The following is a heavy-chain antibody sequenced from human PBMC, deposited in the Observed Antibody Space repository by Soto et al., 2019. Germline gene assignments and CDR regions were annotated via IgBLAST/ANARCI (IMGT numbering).Heavy chain of an antibody. CDR1: GYSFTAYN. CDR3: ARVAPSGGSVPRFDP. Sequence: QVQLVQSGAEVKEPGASVRLSCKALGYSFTAYNIHWVRQAPGQGLEWMGWINAGNGNTRSSRKFQGRVIITRDTSATTAYLEVDSLRSEDTAIYYCARVAPSGGSVPRFDPWGQGTLLTVSS. J-gene: IGHJ5*02. V-gene: IGHV1-3*01. CDR2: INAGNGNT. D-gene: IGHD3-10*01.